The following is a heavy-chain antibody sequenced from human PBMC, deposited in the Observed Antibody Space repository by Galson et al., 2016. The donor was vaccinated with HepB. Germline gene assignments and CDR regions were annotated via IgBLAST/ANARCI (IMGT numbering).Heavy chain of an antibody. D-gene: IGHD1-1*01. CDR2: ISYHAYNI. CDR1: GFSFSTYG. V-gene: IGHV3-30*03. J-gene: IGHJ4*02. CDR3: ETDGAGGGTYNDKVFDY. Sequence: SLRLSCAASGFSFSTYGMHWVRQAPGKGLEWVATISYHAYNIHNLESEKGRFTISRDNSKNTLYRQMNSMRVEDTAVYYCETDGAGGGTYNDKVFDYWGQGALVTVSS.